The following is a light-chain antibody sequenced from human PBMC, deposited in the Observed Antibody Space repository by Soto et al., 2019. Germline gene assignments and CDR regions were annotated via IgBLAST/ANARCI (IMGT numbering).Light chain of an antibody. CDR1: QSISIY. CDR3: QQYNSYPWT. CDR2: EAS. V-gene: IGKV1-5*03. Sequence: DIQMTQSPSTLSASVGDRVTITCRASQSISIYLAWYQQKPGKAPKLLIYEASSLESGVPSRFSGSGSGTELTITISSLQPDDFETYYCQQYNSYPWTFGQGTKVDIK. J-gene: IGKJ1*01.